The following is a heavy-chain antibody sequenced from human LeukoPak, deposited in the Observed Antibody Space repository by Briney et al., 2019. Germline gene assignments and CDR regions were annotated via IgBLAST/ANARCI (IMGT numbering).Heavy chain of an antibody. CDR1: GFTFSGSA. J-gene: IGHJ4*02. Sequence: PGGSLKLSCAASGFTFSGSAMHWVRQASGKGLEWVGRIRSKPNSHATAYTASVKGRFTISRDDSKNTVYLQTNSLKTEDTAVYYCICPGYYDSSGYYMGEDYWGQGTLVTVSS. V-gene: IGHV3-73*01. CDR3: ICPGYYDSSGYYMGEDY. D-gene: IGHD3-22*01. CDR2: IRSKPNSHAT.